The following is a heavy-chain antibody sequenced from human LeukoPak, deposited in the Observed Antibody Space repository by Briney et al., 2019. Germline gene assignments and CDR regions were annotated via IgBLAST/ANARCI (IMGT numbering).Heavy chain of an antibody. CDR3: AKDREKYSSGWNGYFDY. Sequence: GGSLRLSCAASGFTFSSYAMSWVRQAPGKGLEWVSAISGSGGSTYYADSVKGRFTISRDNSKNTLYLQMNSLRAEDTAVYYCAKDREKYSSGWNGYFDYWGQGTLVTVSS. J-gene: IGHJ4*02. CDR2: ISGSGGST. CDR1: GFTFSSYA. V-gene: IGHV3-23*01. D-gene: IGHD6-19*01.